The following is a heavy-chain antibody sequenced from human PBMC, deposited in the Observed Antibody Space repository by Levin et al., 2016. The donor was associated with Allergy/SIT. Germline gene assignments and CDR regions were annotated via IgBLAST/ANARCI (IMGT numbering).Heavy chain of an antibody. J-gene: IGHJ6*02. Sequence: GESLKISCAASGFTFSSYGMHWVRQAPGKGLEWVAVISYDGSNKYYADSVKGRFTISRDNSKNTLYLQMNSLRAEDTAVYYCAREWRRGYGMDVWGQGTTVTVSS. CDR2: ISYDGSNK. V-gene: IGHV3-30*03. D-gene: IGHD3-3*01. CDR3: AREWRRGYGMDV. CDR1: GFTFSSYG.